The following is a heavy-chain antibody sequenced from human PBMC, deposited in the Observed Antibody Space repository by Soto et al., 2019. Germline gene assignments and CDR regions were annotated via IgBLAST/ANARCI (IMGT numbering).Heavy chain of an antibody. J-gene: IGHJ4*02. CDR2: VFHSGSA. D-gene: IGHD1-1*01. CDR1: GGSLSTPVW. Sequence: QLQLQESGPGLVKPSGTLSLTCGVSGGSLSTPVWWSWVRLPPGKGLEGIGEVFHSGSANYNPSLQSRVTISLDKSTNQFSLRLSSVTAADTAVHYCARKAWTRLDYWGQGALVTVSS. CDR3: ARKAWTRLDY. V-gene: IGHV4-4*02.